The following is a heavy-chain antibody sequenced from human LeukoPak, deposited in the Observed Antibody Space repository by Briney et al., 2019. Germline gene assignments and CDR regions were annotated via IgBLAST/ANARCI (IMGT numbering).Heavy chain of an antibody. CDR1: GYSLTSHW. Sequence: GESLKISCKGSGYDSGYSLTSHWIAWVRQMPGKGLEWMGIIYPGDSDTRYSPSFQGQVTISADKSIRTAYLQWSSLKASDTAMYYCARQYYDSSGFYPYFDYWGQGTQVTVSS. J-gene: IGHJ4*02. D-gene: IGHD3-22*01. V-gene: IGHV5-51*01. CDR3: ARQYYDSSGFYPYFDY. CDR2: IYPGDSDT.